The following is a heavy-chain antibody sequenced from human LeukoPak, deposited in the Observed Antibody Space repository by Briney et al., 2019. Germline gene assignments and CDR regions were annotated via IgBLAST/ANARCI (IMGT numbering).Heavy chain of an antibody. D-gene: IGHD1-20*01. CDR2: INSDGSST. V-gene: IGHV3-74*01. CDR1: GFTFSSYW. J-gene: IGHJ4*02. CDR3: AKDEGITGTTNDY. Sequence: PGGSLRLSCAASGFTFSSYWMHWARQAPGKGLVWVSRINSDGSSTSYADSVKGRFTISRDNAKNTLYLQMNSLRAEDTAVYYCAKDEGITGTTNDYWGQGTLVTVSS.